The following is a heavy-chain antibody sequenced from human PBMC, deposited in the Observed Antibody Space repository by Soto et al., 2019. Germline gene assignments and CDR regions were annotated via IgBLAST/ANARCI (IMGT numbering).Heavy chain of an antibody. CDR2: INHSGST. CDR1: GGSFSGYY. J-gene: IGHJ5*02. D-gene: IGHD6-6*01. V-gene: IGHV4-34*01. Sequence: ASETLSLTCAVYGGSFSGYYWSWIRQPPGKGLEWIGEINHSGSTNYNPSPKSRVTISVDTSKNQFSLKLSSVTAADTAVYYCARGSRSDPNWFDPWGQRTLAPVS. CDR3: ARGSRSDPNWFDP.